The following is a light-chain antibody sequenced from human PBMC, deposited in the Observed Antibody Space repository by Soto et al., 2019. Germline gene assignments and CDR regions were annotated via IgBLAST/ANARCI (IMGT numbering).Light chain of an antibody. CDR3: QTWDTGVV. V-gene: IGLV4-69*01. CDR1: SGHSSYA. CDR2: VNSDGSH. J-gene: IGLJ2*01. Sequence: QPVLTQSPSASASLGASVKLTCTLTSGHSSYAIAWHQQQPEKGPRYLMKVNSDGSHSKGDGIPDRFSGSSSGAERYLTISSLQSEDEADYYCQTWDTGVVFGGGTKVTVL.